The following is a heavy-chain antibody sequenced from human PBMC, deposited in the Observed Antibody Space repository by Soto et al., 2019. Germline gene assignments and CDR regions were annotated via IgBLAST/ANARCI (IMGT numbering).Heavy chain of an antibody. D-gene: IGHD4-17*01. Sequence: SETLSLTCTVSGGSISSSSYYWGWIRQPPGKGLEWIGSIYYSGSTYYNPSLKSRVTISVDTSKNQFSLKLSSVTAADTAVYYCARTSITSYGDYFDYWGQGTLVTVSS. J-gene: IGHJ4*02. CDR1: GGSISSSSYY. V-gene: IGHV4-39*01. CDR3: ARTSITSYGDYFDY. CDR2: IYYSGST.